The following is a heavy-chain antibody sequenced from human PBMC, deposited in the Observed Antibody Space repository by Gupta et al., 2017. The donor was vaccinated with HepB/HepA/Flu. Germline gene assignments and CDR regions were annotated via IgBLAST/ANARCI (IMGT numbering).Heavy chain of an antibody. V-gene: IGHV3-15*01. CDR1: GFTFSNDW. CDR3: TTDPFPYGWAGYY. Sequence: EVQLVASGGGLVKPGGSLTLSCAASGFTFSNDWMSLVRQAPGKGPEWGGRSKSKTGGGTTDYAATVKSRLTNSRDESKKTVYLQMNRPETEDKAVVYWTTDPFPYGWAGYYWGQGTLVTVSS. CDR2: SKSKTGGGTT. D-gene: IGHD2-8*02. J-gene: IGHJ4*02.